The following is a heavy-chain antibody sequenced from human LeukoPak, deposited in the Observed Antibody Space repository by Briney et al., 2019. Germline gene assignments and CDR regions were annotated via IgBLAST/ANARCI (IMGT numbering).Heavy chain of an antibody. Sequence: GGSLRLSCAASGFTFSSYAMSWVRQAPGKGLEWVSSISSSSSYIYYADSVKGRFTISRDNAKNSLYLQMNSLRAEDTAVCYCARSIAAAAPYYFDYWGQGTLVTVSS. J-gene: IGHJ4*02. CDR3: ARSIAAAAPYYFDY. CDR1: GFTFSSYA. D-gene: IGHD6-13*01. CDR2: ISSSSSYI. V-gene: IGHV3-21*01.